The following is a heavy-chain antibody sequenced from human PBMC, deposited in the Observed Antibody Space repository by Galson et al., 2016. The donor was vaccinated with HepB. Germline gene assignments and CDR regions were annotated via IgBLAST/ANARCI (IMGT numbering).Heavy chain of an antibody. V-gene: IGHV1-3*01. CDR2: ISAAHGDT. CDR1: GYTFSSNA. CDR3: VRAVTGSADWFDP. J-gene: IGHJ5*02. Sequence: SVKVSCKASGYTFSSNAVHWVRQAPGQRLEWMGWISAAHGDTKYSQKFQGRVTFTRETSATTAYMELSSLRSEDTAVYYCVRAVTGSADWFDPWGQGTLVSVSS. D-gene: IGHD2-21*02.